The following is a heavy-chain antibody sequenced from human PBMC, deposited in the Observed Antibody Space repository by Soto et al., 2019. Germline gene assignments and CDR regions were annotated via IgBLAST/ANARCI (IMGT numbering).Heavy chain of an antibody. D-gene: IGHD3-16*02. Sequence: EVRLVESGGGLVQPGGSLRLSCAASGFTFSTYWMTWVRQAPGKGLEWVANIKQDGSEYYYVGSVKGRFTISRDNAKNSLYLQMNSLRAEDTAVYYCARGAFPTWGSYPLDYWGQGTLVTVSS. CDR1: GFTFSTYW. J-gene: IGHJ4*02. V-gene: IGHV3-7*04. CDR3: ARGAFPTWGSYPLDY. CDR2: IKQDGSEY.